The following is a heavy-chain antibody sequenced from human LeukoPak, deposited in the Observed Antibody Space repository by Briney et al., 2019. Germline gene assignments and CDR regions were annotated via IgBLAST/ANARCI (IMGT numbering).Heavy chain of an antibody. J-gene: IGHJ4*02. CDR3: ARQTYYYDSSGQN. D-gene: IGHD3-22*01. Sequence: PSQTLSPTCTVSGASIRSGDYYWSWIRQPPGKGLEWIGYIYYSGSTYYNPSLKSRVTISVDTSKNQFSLKLSSVTAADTAVYYCARQTYYYDSSGQNWGQGTLVTVSS. V-gene: IGHV4-30-4*01. CDR1: GASIRSGDYY. CDR2: IYYSGST.